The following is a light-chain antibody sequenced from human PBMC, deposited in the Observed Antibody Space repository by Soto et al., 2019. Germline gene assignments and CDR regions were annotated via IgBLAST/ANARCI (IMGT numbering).Light chain of an antibody. V-gene: IGKV3-15*01. J-gene: IGKJ1*01. CDR1: ESVSNN. Sequence: EIVMTQSPATLSLSPGERATLSCRASESVSNNLAWYQQKAGQAPRLLIYGASTRATGIPARFSGSGSGTEFTLTISSLQSEDFAVYYCQQYNNWWTFGQGTKVDIK. CDR3: QQYNNWWT. CDR2: GAS.